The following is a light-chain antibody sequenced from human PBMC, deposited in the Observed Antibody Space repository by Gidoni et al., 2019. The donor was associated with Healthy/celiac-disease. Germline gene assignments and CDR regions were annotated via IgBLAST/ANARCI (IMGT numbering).Light chain of an antibody. Sequence: SSELTQDPAVSVALGQTVRITCQGDSLRSYYASWYQQKPGQAPVLVIYGKNNRPSGIPDRFSGSSSGNTASLTITGAQAEDEADYYCNSRDSIGNQSFGGGTKLTVL. J-gene: IGLJ2*01. CDR2: GKN. V-gene: IGLV3-19*01. CDR3: NSRDSIGNQS. CDR1: SLRSYY.